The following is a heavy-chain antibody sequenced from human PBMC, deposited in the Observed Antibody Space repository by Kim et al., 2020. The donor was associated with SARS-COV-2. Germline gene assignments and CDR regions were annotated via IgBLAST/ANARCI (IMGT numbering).Heavy chain of an antibody. Sequence: ESGKGRFTISRETAKKTLYLQMNRLRDEDTAVYYCAREGQQWNRGGDFDYWGQGTLVTVSS. V-gene: IGHV3-74*01. CDR3: AREGQQWNRGGDFDY. D-gene: IGHD6-19*01. J-gene: IGHJ4*02.